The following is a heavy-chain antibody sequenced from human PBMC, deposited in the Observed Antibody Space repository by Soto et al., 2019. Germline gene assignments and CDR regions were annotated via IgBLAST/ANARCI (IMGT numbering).Heavy chain of an antibody. CDR2: IWYDGSNK. CDR1: GFTFSSYG. V-gene: IGHV3-33*01. D-gene: IGHD5-12*01. Sequence: VQLVESGGGVVQPGRSLRLSCAASGFTFSSYGMHWVRQAPGKGLEWVAVIWYDGSNKYYADSVKGRFTISRDNSKNTLYLQMNSLRAEDTAVYYCARGKGSGYDYGTRFDYWGQGTLVTVSS. J-gene: IGHJ4*02. CDR3: ARGKGSGYDYGTRFDY.